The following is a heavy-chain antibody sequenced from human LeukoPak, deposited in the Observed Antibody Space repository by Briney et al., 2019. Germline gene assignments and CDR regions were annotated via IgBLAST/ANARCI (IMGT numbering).Heavy chain of an antibody. Sequence: GESLRLSCAASGLIVSSNYMSWVRQAPGKGLEWVSVIYSGGSIYYADSVKGRFTISRDNSKNTLYLQMNSLRADDTAVYYCARDPSRGLHYFDHWGQGTLVTVSS. CDR3: ARDPSRGLHYFDH. J-gene: IGHJ4*02. D-gene: IGHD2-21*02. CDR1: GLIVSSNY. V-gene: IGHV3-53*01. CDR2: IYSGGSI.